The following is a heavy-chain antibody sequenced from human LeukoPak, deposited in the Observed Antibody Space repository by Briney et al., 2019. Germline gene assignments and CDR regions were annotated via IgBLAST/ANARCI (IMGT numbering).Heavy chain of an antibody. CDR1: GGSISSSSYY. CDR2: IHYSGTT. CDR3: ARRYYF. D-gene: IGHD1-14*01. Sequence: SETLSLTCTVSGGSISSSSYYWGWIRQPPGKGLEWMGCIHYSGTTYSNPSLKGRISISVDTSKSQFSLKLRSVTAADTAVYYCARRYYFWGQGTLVTVSS. J-gene: IGHJ4*02. V-gene: IGHV4-39*01.